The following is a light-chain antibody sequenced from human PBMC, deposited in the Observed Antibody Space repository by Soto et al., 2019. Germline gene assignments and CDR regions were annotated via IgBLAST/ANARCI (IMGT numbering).Light chain of an antibody. CDR2: GNI. J-gene: IGLJ1*01. V-gene: IGLV1-40*01. Sequence: QSVLTQPPSVSGAPGQRVTISCTGSSSNIGAGYDVHWYQQRPGTAPKLLIFGNINRPSGVPDRFSGSRSGTSASLAIVGLRSEDVAIYYCGAWDSSLSACVFGNGTKLTVL. CDR1: SSNIGAGYD. CDR3: GAWDSSLSACV.